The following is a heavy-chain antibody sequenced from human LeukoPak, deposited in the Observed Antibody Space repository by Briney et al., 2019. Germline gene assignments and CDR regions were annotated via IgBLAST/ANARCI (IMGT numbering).Heavy chain of an antibody. CDR2: IYYSGST. CDR3: ARVYNWYDP. V-gene: IGHV4-39*01. Sequence: SETLSLTCTVSGGSISSSNYYWGWIRQPPGKGLEWIGNIYYSGSTYYNPSLKSRVTISVDTSKNQFALKLSSVTAAGTAVYYCARVYNWYDPWGQGTLVSVSS. CDR1: GGSISSSNYY. J-gene: IGHJ5*02.